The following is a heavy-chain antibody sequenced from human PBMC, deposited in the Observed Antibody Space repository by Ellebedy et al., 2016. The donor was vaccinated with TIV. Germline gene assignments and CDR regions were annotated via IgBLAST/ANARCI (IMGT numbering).Heavy chain of an antibody. V-gene: IGHV1-69*13. Sequence: AASVKVSCKASGGTFSSYPISWVRQAPGQGLEWMGGIIPIFGTANYAQKFQGRVTITADESTSIAYMELSSLRSEDTAVYYCARNPGGWFDPWGQGTLVTVSS. D-gene: IGHD1-14*01. CDR1: GGTFSSYP. CDR3: ARNPGGWFDP. CDR2: IIPIFGTA. J-gene: IGHJ5*02.